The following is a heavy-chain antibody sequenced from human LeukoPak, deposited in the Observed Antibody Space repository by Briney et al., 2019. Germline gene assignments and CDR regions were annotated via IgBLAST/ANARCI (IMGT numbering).Heavy chain of an antibody. CDR3: ASRLAVAGTIPDY. CDR2: IIPILGIA. V-gene: IGHV1-69*04. CDR1: GGTFSSYA. J-gene: IGHJ4*02. D-gene: IGHD6-19*01. Sequence: SVKVSCKASGGTFSSYATSWVRQAPGQGLEWMGRIIPILGIANYAQKFQGRVTITADKSTSTAYMELSSLRSADTAVYYCASRLAVAGTIPDYWGQGTLVTVSS.